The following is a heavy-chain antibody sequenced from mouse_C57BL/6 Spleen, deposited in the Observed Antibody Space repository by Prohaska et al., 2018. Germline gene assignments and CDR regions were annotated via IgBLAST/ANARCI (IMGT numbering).Heavy chain of an antibody. CDR2: IYPGDGDT. D-gene: IGHD4-1*01. V-gene: IGHV1-80*01. CDR3: ARDWDRFDY. CDR1: GYAFSSYW. J-gene: IGHJ2*01. Sequence: TSCKSSGYAFSSYWMNWVKQRPGKGLEWIGQIYPGDGDTNYNGKFKGKATLTADKSSSTAYMQLSSLTYEESAVYFCARDWDRFDYWGQGTTLTVSS.